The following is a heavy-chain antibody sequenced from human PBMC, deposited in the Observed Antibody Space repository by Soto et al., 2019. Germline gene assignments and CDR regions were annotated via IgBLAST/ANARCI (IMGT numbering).Heavy chain of an antibody. V-gene: IGHV3-33*01. D-gene: IGHD1-1*01. CDR1: GLNFNRNG. Sequence: QVQLVESGGGVVQPGRSLGLSCAASGLNFNRNGMHWVRQAPGKRLEWVAVIWYDGSKESYSDSVKGRFTISRDNSKNMLHLQMNSVRVEDTAVYFFARDRSAGDYFYYGMDVCGQGTTVTVSS. CDR2: IWYDGSKE. J-gene: IGHJ6*02. CDR3: ARDRSAGDYFYYGMDV.